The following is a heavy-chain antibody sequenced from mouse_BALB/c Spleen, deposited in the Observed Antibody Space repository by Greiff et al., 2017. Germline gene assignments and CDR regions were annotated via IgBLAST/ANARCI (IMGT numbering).Heavy chain of an antibody. J-gene: IGHJ1*01. CDR2: INSNGGST. CDR1: GFTFSSYG. Sequence: EVQLVESGGGLVQPGGSLKLSCAASGFTFSSYGMSWVRQTPDKRLELVATINSNGGSTYYPDSVKGRFTISRDNAKNTLYLQMSSLKSEDTAMYYCARDPPYDRSLYWYFDVWGAGTTVTVSS. V-gene: IGHV5-6-3*01. CDR3: ARDPPYDRSLYWYFDV. D-gene: IGHD2-14*01.